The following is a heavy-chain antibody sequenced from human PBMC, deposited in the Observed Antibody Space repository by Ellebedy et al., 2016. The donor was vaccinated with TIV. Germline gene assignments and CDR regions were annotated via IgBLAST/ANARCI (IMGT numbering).Heavy chain of an antibody. CDR3: AKELHVDSAY. V-gene: IGHV3-30*18. CDR2: ISYDGNNK. J-gene: IGHJ4*02. Sequence: PGGSLRLSCAASGFTFSSFGTHWVRQAPGKGLEWVAAISYDGNNKYYGDSVKGRFTISRDNSKNTLSLQMNSLGGDDTAVYYCAKELHVDSAYWGQGTLVTVSS. D-gene: IGHD5-18*01. CDR1: GFTFSSFG.